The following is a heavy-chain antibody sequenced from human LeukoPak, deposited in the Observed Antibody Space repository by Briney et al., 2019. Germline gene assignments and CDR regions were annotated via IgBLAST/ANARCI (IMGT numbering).Heavy chain of an antibody. D-gene: IGHD6-13*01. CDR2: IYINAGTT. J-gene: IGHJ4*02. CDR3: ARDIGAAGTYYFDY. CDR1: GYIVSSNH. Sequence: GGSLRLSCEASGYIVSSNHMNWVRQTPGKGLEWVSIIYINAGTTHYADSVKGRFTISRDNSQNTVYLQMNSLRAEDTAVYYCARDIGAAGTYYFDYWGQGTLVTVSS. V-gene: IGHV3-66*01.